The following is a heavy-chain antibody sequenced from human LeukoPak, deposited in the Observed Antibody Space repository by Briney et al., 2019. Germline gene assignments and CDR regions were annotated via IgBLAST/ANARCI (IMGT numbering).Heavy chain of an antibody. CDR1: GFTFSSYE. CDR2: IKRKSEGGIT. V-gene: IGHV3-15*01. D-gene: IGHD3-22*01. Sequence: PGGSLRLSCAASGFTFSSYEMNWVRQAPGKGLEWVGRIKRKSEGGITQYAAPVKDRFTISRDDSENTLYLQMNSLKIEDTAVYYCTTDYYDSGSDMDVWGKGITVTVSS. J-gene: IGHJ6*03. CDR3: TTDYYDSGSDMDV.